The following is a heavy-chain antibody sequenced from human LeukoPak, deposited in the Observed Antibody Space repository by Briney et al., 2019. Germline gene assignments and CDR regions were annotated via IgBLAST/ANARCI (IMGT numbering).Heavy chain of an antibody. CDR2: IGTVGDT. V-gene: IGHV3-13*01. D-gene: IGHD3-9*01. CDR3: ARESNDFLTGYYDY. CDR1: GFTFSTYD. Sequence: GGSLRLSCAASGFTFSTYDFHWVHQVTGKGLEWVSAIGTVGDTHYPGSVKGRFTISRENAKNSVYLQMDSLRAEDTAVYYCARESNDFLTGYYDYWGQGTQVTVSS. J-gene: IGHJ4*02.